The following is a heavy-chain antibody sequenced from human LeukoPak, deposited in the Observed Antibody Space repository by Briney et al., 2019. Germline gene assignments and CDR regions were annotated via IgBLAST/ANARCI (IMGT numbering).Heavy chain of an antibody. CDR3: AKAAYDSSGYGAFDI. V-gene: IGHV3-9*03. D-gene: IGHD3-22*01. Sequence: GGSLRLSCAASGFTFDDYAMHWVRQAPGKGLEWVSGISWNSGSIGYADSVKGRFTISRDNAKNSLYLQMNSLRAEDMALYYCAKAAYDSSGYGAFDIWGQGTMVTVSS. CDR2: ISWNSGSI. J-gene: IGHJ3*02. CDR1: GFTFDDYA.